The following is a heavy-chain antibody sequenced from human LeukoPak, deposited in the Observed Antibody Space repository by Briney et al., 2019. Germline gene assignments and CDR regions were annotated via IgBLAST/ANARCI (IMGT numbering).Heavy chain of an antibody. D-gene: IGHD5-12*01. Sequence: ASVRVSCTASGYTFDDEYTHWVRQAPGLGLEWMGWINPKNGDTNYAHKSQGRDTITRDTSMSTAYMELRRLKSDDSAVYYCARRVQKLVATSWFDPWGQGTLVTVSS. V-gene: IGHV1-2*02. CDR1: GYTFDDEY. CDR2: INPKNGDT. CDR3: ARRVQKLVATSWFDP. J-gene: IGHJ5*02.